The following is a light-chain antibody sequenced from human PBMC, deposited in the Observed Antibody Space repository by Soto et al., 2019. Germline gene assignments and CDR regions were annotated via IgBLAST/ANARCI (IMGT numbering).Light chain of an antibody. J-gene: IGLJ2*01. CDR3: CSYAGSNSLFVL. CDR1: SSDIGGYNY. Sequence: LTQPPSASGSPGQSVTISCTGTSSDIGGYNYVSWYQQHPGKAPKLMIYEVSKRPSGVPNRFSGSKSGNTASLTVSGLQTEDEADYYCSYAGSNSLFVLFGGGTQLTVL. CDR2: EVS. V-gene: IGLV2-8*01.